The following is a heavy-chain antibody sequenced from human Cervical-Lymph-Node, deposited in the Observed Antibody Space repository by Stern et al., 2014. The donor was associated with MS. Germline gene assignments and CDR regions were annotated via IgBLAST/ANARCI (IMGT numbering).Heavy chain of an antibody. V-gene: IGHV5-51*01. Sequence: EVQLVESGAEVKKPGESLRISCKASGYTFTTYWVGWVRQTPGKGLEWMGIVYPDDSESKYSPSFRGQVTISADKSTSTAFLHWSAMEASDTAIYYCARLTNYPSGGMDVWGQGTSVTVSS. CDR1: GYTFTTYW. CDR2: VYPDDSES. CDR3: ARLTNYPSGGMDV. D-gene: IGHD4/OR15-4a*01. J-gene: IGHJ6*02.